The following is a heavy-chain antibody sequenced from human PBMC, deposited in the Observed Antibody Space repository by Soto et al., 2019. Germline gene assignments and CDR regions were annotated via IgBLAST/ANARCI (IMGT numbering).Heavy chain of an antibody. J-gene: IGHJ4*02. CDR1: GDSVSIYSGA. Sequence: PSQTLSLTCVIPGDSVSIYSGAWNWIRQSTSRGLEWLGRTYYRSKWYYDYAESVKSRIIISVDTSKNQFSLQLNSVTPEDAAVYYCANDPGYSFDYWGQGIQVTVSS. V-gene: IGHV6-1*01. CDR2: TYYRSKWYY. CDR3: ANDPGYSFDY. D-gene: IGHD5-12*01.